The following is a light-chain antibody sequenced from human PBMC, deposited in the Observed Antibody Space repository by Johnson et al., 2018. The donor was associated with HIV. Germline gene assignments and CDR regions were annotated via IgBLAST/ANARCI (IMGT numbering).Light chain of an antibody. J-gene: IGLJ1*01. CDR3: GTWDSSLSASYG. V-gene: IGLV1-51*01. CDR1: SSNIGNNY. CDR2: DNN. Sequence: QSVLTQPPSVSAAPGQKVTISCSGSSSNIGNNYVSWYQQLPGTAPKLLIYDNNKRPSGIPDRFSGSKSGTSATLGITGLQTGDEADYYCGTWDSSLSASYGFGTGTEVTVL.